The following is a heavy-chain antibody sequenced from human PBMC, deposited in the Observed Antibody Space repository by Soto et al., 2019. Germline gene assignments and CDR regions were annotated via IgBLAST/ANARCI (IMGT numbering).Heavy chain of an antibody. D-gene: IGHD3-16*01. CDR3: ASRKGTFNNAFDS. J-gene: IGHJ3*02. CDR1: GGTFSSYA. Sequence: ASVKVSCKASGGTFSSYAISWVRQAPGQGLEWMGGIIPIFGTANYAQKFQGRVTITADKSTSTAYMELSSLRSEDTAVYYCASRKGTFNNAFDSRGQGTMVTVSS. V-gene: IGHV1-69*06. CDR2: IIPIFGTA.